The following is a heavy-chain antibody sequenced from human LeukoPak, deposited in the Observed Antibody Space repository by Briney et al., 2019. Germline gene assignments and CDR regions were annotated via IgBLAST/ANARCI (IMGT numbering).Heavy chain of an antibody. D-gene: IGHD2-15*01. J-gene: IGHJ4*02. V-gene: IGHV4-4*07. Sequence: SETLSLTCTVSGGSISSYYWSWIRQPAGKRLEWIVRIYTSGSTNYNPSLKSRVTMSVDTSKNQFSLKLSSVTAADTAVYYCARDRCSGGSCYFFDYWGQGTLVTVSS. CDR2: IYTSGST. CDR1: GGSISSYY. CDR3: ARDRCSGGSCYFFDY.